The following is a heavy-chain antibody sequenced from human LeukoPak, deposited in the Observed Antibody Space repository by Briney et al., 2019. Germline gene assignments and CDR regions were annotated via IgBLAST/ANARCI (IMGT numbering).Heavy chain of an antibody. V-gene: IGHV1-18*01. J-gene: IGHJ5*02. CDR1: GYTFTSYG. D-gene: IGHD6-13*01. CDR3: ARTRQYSSSWYCWFDP. CDR2: ISAYNGNT. Sequence: GASVKVSCKASGYTFTSYGISWVRQAPGQGLEWMGWISAYNGNTNYAQKLQGRVTMTTDTSTSTAYMELRSLRSDDTAVYYCARTRQYSSSWYCWFDPWGQRTLVTVSS.